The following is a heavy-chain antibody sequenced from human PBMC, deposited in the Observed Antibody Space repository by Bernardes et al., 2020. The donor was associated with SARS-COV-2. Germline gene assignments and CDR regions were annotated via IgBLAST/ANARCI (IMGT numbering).Heavy chain of an antibody. CDR2: ISYDGFNK. J-gene: IGHJ5*02. CDR1: GFTFSTYA. Sequence: GGSLRLSCAASGFTFSTYAMHWVRQAPGKGLEWVALISYDGFNKYYADSVKGRFTISRDHSKNTLYPQMNSLRAEDTALYHCARDQTVYDYADYGAGIDPWGQGTLVSVSS. CDR3: ARDQTVYDYADYGAGIDP. V-gene: IGHV3-30*04. D-gene: IGHD4-17*01.